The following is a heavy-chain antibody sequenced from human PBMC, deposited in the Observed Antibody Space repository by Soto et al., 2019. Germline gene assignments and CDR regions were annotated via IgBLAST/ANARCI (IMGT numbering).Heavy chain of an antibody. J-gene: IGHJ3*02. CDR2: INAGNGNR. V-gene: IGHV1-3*01. CDR1: GYTFTSYA. CDR3: ARDIAFYI. Sequence: ASVKVSCKASGYTFTSYAMHWVRQAPGQRLEWMGWINAGNGNRKYSQKFQGRVTITRDTSASTAYMELSSLRSEDTAVYYCARDIAFYIWGQGTMVTVSS.